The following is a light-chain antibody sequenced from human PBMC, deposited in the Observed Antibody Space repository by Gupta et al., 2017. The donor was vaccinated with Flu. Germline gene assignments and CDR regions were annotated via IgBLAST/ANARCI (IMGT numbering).Light chain of an antibody. CDR3: QQYNSYPVA. J-gene: IGKJ2*01. Sequence: PSTLSASVGDRVTITCRASQSISSWLAWYQQKPGKAPKLLIYKASSLESGVPSRFSGSGSGTEFTLTISSLQPDDFATYYCQQYNSYPVAFGQGTKLEIK. V-gene: IGKV1-5*03. CDR1: QSISSW. CDR2: KAS.